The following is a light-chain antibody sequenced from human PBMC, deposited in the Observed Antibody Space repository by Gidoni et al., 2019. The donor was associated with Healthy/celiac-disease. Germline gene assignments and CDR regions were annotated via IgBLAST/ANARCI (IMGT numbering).Light chain of an antibody. Sequence: DIQMTQSPSTLSASVGDRVTITCRASQSISSWLAWYQQKPGKAPKLLIYDASSLESGVPSRFSGSGSGTEFTLTISSLQPDDFATDYCQQYNSYYRFXPXTKVDIK. CDR1: QSISSW. CDR3: QQYNSYYR. V-gene: IGKV1-5*01. J-gene: IGKJ3*01. CDR2: DAS.